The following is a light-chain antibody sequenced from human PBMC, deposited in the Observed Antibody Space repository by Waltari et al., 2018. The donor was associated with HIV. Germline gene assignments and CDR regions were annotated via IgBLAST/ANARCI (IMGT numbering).Light chain of an antibody. CDR1: SSDVGGYNY. CDR2: HVS. Sequence: QSALTQPASVSGSPGQSITISCTGTSSDVGGYNYVSWYPQHPGKAPKLMIYHVSNRPSGVSNRFSGSKSGNTASLTISGLQAEDEADYYCTSYTSSNTLVIFGGGTKLTVL. CDR3: TSYTSSNTLVI. J-gene: IGLJ2*01. V-gene: IGLV2-14*03.